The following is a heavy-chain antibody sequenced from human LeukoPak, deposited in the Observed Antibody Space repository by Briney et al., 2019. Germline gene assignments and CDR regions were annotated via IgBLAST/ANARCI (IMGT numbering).Heavy chain of an antibody. CDR2: INPSGGST. CDR3: ATSPYYYDSSGYYVFDY. D-gene: IGHD3-22*01. J-gene: IGHJ4*02. V-gene: IGHV1-46*01. Sequence: GASVKVSCKASGYTFTSYYMHWVRQAPGQGLEWMGIINPSGGSTSYAQKFQGRVTMTRDMSTSTVYMELSSLRSEDTAVYYCATSPYYYDSSGYYVFDYWGQGTLVTVSS. CDR1: GYTFTSYY.